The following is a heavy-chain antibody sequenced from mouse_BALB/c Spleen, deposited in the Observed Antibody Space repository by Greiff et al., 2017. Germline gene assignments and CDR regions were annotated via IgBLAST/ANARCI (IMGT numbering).Heavy chain of an antibody. V-gene: IGHV5-17*02. CDR1: GFTFSSFG. Sequence: EVQLVESGGGLVQPGGSRKLSCAASGFTFSSFGMHWVRQAPEKGLEWVAYISSGSSTIYYADTVKGRFTISRDNPKNTLFLQMTSLRSEDTAMYYCARGRPVYFDYWGQGTTLTVSS. CDR2: ISSGSSTI. J-gene: IGHJ2*01. CDR3: ARGRPVYFDY.